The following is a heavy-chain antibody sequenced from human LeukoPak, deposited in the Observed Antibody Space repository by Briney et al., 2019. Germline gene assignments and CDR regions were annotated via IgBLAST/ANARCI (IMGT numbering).Heavy chain of an antibody. D-gene: IGHD6-19*01. CDR1: GFTFSDYY. Sequence: PGGSLRLSCAASGFTFSDYYMSWIRQAPGKGLEWVSYISSSGSTIYYADSVKGRFTIFRDNAKNSLYLQMNSLRAENTAVYYCARDLGGGSGWPYYYYYMDVWGKGTTVTASS. J-gene: IGHJ6*03. V-gene: IGHV3-11*04. CDR2: ISSSGSTI. CDR3: ARDLGGGSGWPYYYYYMDV.